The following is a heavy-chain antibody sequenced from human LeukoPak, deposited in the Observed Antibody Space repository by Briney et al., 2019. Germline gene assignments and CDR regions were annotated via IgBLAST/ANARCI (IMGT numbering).Heavy chain of an antibody. CDR3: ARNWGLDY. D-gene: IGHD7-27*01. CDR1: GFTFSIYA. V-gene: IGHV3-23*01. J-gene: IGHJ4*02. CDR2: ISDTYDNT. Sequence: GGSLRLSCAASGFTFSIYAMTWVRQAPGKGLEWASVISDTYDNTYYADSVKGRFTISRDNSKNTVYLQMNRLRAEDTAIYYCARNWGLDYWGQGTLVTVSS.